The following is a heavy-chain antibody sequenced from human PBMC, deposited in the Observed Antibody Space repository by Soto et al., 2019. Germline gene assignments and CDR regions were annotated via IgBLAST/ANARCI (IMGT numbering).Heavy chain of an antibody. J-gene: IGHJ4*02. Sequence: PSETLSLTCTVSGGSISSGDYYWSWIRQPPGKGLEWIGYIYYSGSTYYNPSLKSRVTISVDTSKNQFSLKLSSVTAADTAVYYCARVPLDSSGYYYFDYWGQGTLVTVSS. CDR1: GGSISSGDYY. V-gene: IGHV4-30-4*01. D-gene: IGHD3-22*01. CDR2: IYYSGST. CDR3: ARVPLDSSGYYYFDY.